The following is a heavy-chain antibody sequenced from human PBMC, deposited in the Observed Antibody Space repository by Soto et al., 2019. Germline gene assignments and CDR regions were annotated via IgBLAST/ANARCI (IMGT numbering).Heavy chain of an antibody. D-gene: IGHD2-21*02. J-gene: IGHJ6*02. V-gene: IGHV4-59*01. CDR3: ATRAFCLRADCREDYFGMDV. CDR1: GGSISSYY. CDR2: IYYSGST. Sequence: PSETLSLTCTVSGGSISSYYWSWIRQPPGKGLEWIGYIYYSGSTNYNPSLKSRVTISVDTSKNQFSLKLSSVTAADTAVYYCATRAFCLRADCREDYFGMDVGGQGTTVTVSS.